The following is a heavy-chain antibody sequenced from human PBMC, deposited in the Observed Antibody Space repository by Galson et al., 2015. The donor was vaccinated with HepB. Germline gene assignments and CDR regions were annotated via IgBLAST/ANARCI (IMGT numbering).Heavy chain of an antibody. CDR2: ISYDGSNK. CDR3: ARDELEKVTTYWFDP. D-gene: IGHD4-17*01. V-gene: IGHV3-30*04. Sequence: APGKGLEWVAVISYDGSNKYYADSVKGRFTISRDNSKNTLYLQMNSLRAEDTAVYYCARDELEKVTTYWFDPWGQGTLVTVSS. J-gene: IGHJ5*02.